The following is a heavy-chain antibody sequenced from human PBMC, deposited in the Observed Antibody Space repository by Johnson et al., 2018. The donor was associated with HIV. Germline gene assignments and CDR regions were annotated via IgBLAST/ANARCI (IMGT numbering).Heavy chain of an antibody. CDR1: GFTVSSNY. V-gene: IGHV3-53*01. CDR2: LYSGGST. CDR3: ARGLLAGNDAFDI. D-gene: IGHD6-13*01. Sequence: VQLVESGGGLIQPGGSLRLSCAASGFTVSSNYMNWVRQAPGKGLEWVSVLYSGGSTYYADFVKDRFIISRDNSKNTLYLQMNSRRAEDAAVYYCARGLLAGNDAFDIWCQGTMVTVSS. J-gene: IGHJ3*02.